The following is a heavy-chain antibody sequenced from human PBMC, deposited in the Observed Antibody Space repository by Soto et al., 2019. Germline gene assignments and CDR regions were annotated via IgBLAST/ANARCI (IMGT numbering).Heavy chain of an antibody. D-gene: IGHD2-15*01. CDR2: IVVGSGNT. V-gene: IGHV1-58*02. Sequence: GASVKVSCKASGFTFTSSAMQCVRQAREQRLEWIGWIVVGSGNTNYAQKFQERVTITRDMSTSTAYMELSSLRSEDTAVYYCAADWACSGGSCPGGAFDIWGQGTMVTVSS. CDR1: GFTFTSSA. J-gene: IGHJ3*02. CDR3: AADWACSGGSCPGGAFDI.